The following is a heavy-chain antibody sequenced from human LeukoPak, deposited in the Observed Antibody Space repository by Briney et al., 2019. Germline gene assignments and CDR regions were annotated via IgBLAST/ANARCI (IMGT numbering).Heavy chain of an antibody. J-gene: IGHJ5*02. CDR1: GYTFTSYD. V-gene: IGHV1-8*03. D-gene: IGHD1-1*01. Sequence: VASVKASCKASGYTFTSYDINWVRQATGQGLEWMGWMNPNSGNTGYAQKFQGRVTITRNTSVSTAYMELSSLRSEDTAVYYCARGRERDWFDPWGQGTLVTVSS. CDR2: MNPNSGNT. CDR3: ARGRERDWFDP.